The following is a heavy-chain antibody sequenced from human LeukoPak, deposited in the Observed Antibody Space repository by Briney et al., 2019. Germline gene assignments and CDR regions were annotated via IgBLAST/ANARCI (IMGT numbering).Heavy chain of an antibody. CDR2: IYPNDSDT. Sequence: GGSLQISCKGSGYSFTSYWIGWVRQMPGKGLEWMGIIYPNDSDTRYSPSFQGQVTISADKSINTAYLQWSSLKASDTAMYYCAKQPTSMVRGIIITDYYFDYWGQGTLVTVSS. V-gene: IGHV5-51*01. CDR1: GYSFTSYW. CDR3: AKQPTSMVRGIIITDYYFDY. D-gene: IGHD3-10*01. J-gene: IGHJ4*02.